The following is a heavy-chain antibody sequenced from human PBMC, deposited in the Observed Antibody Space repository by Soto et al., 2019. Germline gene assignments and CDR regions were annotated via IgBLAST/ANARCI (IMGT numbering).Heavy chain of an antibody. CDR2: IYNSGSA. CDR3: ARNMVRWPPVPRNDAFDI. J-gene: IGHJ3*02. V-gene: IGHV4-59*01. D-gene: IGHD5-18*01. Sequence: QVHLQQSGPGVVKPSETLSLSCSVSGGSIGSYYWSWIRQPPGKGLEWIGHIYNSGSATYNPSLESRVTMSVDTSKNQFSLKLNSVTAADTAVYYWARNMVRWPPVPRNDAFDIWGQGTMVTVSS. CDR1: GGSIGSYY.